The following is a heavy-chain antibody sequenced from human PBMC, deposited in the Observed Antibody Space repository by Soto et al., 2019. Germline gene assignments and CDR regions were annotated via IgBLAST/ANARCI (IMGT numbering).Heavy chain of an antibody. CDR3: VRPRLVVAVATRVDF. CDR1: GFTFSNYW. J-gene: IGHJ4*02. CDR2: IDSDRRRI. Sequence: EVQLVESGGGLVQPGESLRLSCAASGFTFSNYWMHWVRQAPGKGLVWVSRIDSDRRRITYADFVKGRFTISRDTAKNTVDLHMNSLTAEDPAVYYCVRPRLVVAVATRVDFWGQETLVTVSS. D-gene: IGHD2-15*01. V-gene: IGHV3-74*01.